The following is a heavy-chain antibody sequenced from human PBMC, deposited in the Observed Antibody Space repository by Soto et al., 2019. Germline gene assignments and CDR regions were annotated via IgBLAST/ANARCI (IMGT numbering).Heavy chain of an antibody. CDR3: AASICYYGMDV. Sequence: RGESLKISCKGSGYTFTNYWIGWVRQMPGKGLEWMGIIYPGDSDTKYNPSFQGQVTISADKSITTTYLQWSSLKASDTAIYYCAASICYYGMDVWGQGTTVTVSS. J-gene: IGHJ6*02. CDR2: IYPGDSDT. V-gene: IGHV5-51*01. CDR1: GYTFTNYW.